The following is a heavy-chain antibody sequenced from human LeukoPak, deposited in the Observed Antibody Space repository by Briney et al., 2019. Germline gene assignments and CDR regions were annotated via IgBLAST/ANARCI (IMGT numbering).Heavy chain of an antibody. V-gene: IGHV3-23*01. CDR1: GFSAFGLSSYA. CDR3: AKARTANDYGSGGFYKGFDS. CDR2: VSASGFT. J-gene: IGHJ4*02. D-gene: IGHD3-10*01. Sequence: PGGSLRLSCVASGFSAFGLSSYAMSWVRQAPGKGLEWVSVVSASGFTSYVDSVKGRFTISRDKSKNTVHLDMDTLRAEDTALYYCAKARTANDYGSGGFYKGFDSWGQGTLVTVSS.